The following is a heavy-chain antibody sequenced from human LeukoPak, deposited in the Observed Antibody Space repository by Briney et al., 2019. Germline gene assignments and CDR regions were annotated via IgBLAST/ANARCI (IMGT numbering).Heavy chain of an antibody. V-gene: IGHV1-2*02. D-gene: IGHD3-22*01. Sequence: ASVKVSCKASGYTFTGYYMHWVRQAPGQGLEWMGWINPNSGGTNYAQKFQGRVTMTRGTSISTAYMELSRLRSDDTAVYYCARGSGTYYYDSSGYYFDYWGQGTLVTVSS. CDR2: INPNSGGT. J-gene: IGHJ4*02. CDR1: GYTFTGYY. CDR3: ARGSGTYYYDSSGYYFDY.